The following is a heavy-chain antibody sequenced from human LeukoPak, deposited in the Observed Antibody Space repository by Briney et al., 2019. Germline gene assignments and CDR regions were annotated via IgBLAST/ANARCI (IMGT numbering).Heavy chain of an antibody. V-gene: IGHV1-2*02. CDR2: INPNSGGT. J-gene: IGHJ6*03. CDR1: GYTFTGYY. Sequence: ASVKVSCKASGYTFTGYYMHWVRQAPGQGLEWMGWINPNSGGTNYAQKFQGRVTMTRDTSISTAYMELSRLRSDDTAVYYCARDSIAAAGTIFSYYYYYMDVWGKGTTVTVSS. D-gene: IGHD6-13*01. CDR3: ARDSIAAAGTIFSYYYYYMDV.